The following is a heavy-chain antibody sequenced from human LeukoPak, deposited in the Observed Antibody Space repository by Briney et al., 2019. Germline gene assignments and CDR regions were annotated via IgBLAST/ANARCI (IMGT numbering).Heavy chain of an antibody. Sequence: GRSLRLSCAASGFTFSTYWMNWVRQTPGKGLEWVANIKQDGNEKYYVDSVKGRFTISRDNAKNSLYLQMNSLRAEDTAVYYCARDRSSLDYWGQGTLVTVSS. CDR1: GFTFSTYW. D-gene: IGHD6-13*01. CDR3: ARDRSSLDY. V-gene: IGHV3-7*01. J-gene: IGHJ4*02. CDR2: IKQDGNEK.